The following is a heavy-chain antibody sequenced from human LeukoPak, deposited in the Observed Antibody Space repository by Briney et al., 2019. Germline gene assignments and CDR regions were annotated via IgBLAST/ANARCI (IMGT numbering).Heavy chain of an antibody. D-gene: IGHD3-22*01. CDR2: IYYSGST. Sequence: SETLSLTCTVSGDSISRYYWSWIRQPPGKGLEWIGYIYYSGSTNYNSSLKNRVTISVDTSKNQFSLNLSSVTAADTAVYYCATAPPNHYDNGRYYAHWGQGTLVTVSS. V-gene: IGHV4-59*01. CDR1: GDSISRYY. J-gene: IGHJ4*02. CDR3: ATAPPNHYDNGRYYAH.